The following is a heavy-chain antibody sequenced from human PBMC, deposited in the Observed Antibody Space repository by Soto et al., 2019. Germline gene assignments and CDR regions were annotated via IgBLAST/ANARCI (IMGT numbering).Heavy chain of an antibody. CDR3: ARRGDGSGSLDY. Sequence: SETLSLTCAVSAGSIGSNSWWIWVRQPPGKGLEWIGEIYHSGSTTYSPSLKSPVTISVDKSKNQFSLKLSSVTAADTAVYYCARRGDGSGSLDYWGRGTLVTVSS. D-gene: IGHD3-10*01. CDR1: AGSIGSNSW. CDR2: IYHSGST. J-gene: IGHJ4*02. V-gene: IGHV4-4*02.